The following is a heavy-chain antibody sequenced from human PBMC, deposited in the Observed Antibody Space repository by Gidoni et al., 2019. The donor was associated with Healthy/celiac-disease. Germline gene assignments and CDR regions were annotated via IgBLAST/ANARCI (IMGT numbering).Heavy chain of an antibody. CDR2: ISSSSSYI. CDR1: GFTFRRYS. Sequence: EVQLVESGGGQVKPGGSLILSCAASGFTFRRYSMNWVRPAPGKGLEWVSSISSSSSYIYYADSVKGRFTISRDNAKNSLYLQMNSLRAEDTAVYYCARSPMDVDTAMVTMRAAPLGFYFDYWGQGTLVTVSS. V-gene: IGHV3-21*01. J-gene: IGHJ4*02. D-gene: IGHD5-18*01. CDR3: ARSPMDVDTAMVTMRAAPLGFYFDY.